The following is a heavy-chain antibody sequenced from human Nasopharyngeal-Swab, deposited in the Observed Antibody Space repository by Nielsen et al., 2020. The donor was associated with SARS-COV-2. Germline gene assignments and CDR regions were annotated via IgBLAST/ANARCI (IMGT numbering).Heavy chain of an antibody. Sequence: SLKISCAASGFTFDDYAMHWVRQAPGKGLEWVSGITWNSGVGYTDSVKGRFTISRDNAKDSLYLQMNSLRIEDTAVYFCARIGYSSSSTDYWGQGTLVTVSS. CDR2: ITWNSGV. CDR3: ARIGYSSSSTDY. J-gene: IGHJ4*02. CDR1: GFTFDDYA. D-gene: IGHD6-6*01. V-gene: IGHV3-9*01.